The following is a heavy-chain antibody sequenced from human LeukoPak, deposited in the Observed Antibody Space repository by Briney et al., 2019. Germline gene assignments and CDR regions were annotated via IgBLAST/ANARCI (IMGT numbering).Heavy chain of an antibody. CDR1: GGSISSSSYY. Sequence: PSETLSLTCTVSGGSISSSSYYWGWIRQPPGKGLEWIGSIYYSGSTYYNPSLKSRVTISVDTSKNQFSLKLSSVTAADTAVYYCARQLGSTVVTSGDDAFDIWGQGTMVTVSS. CDR2: IYYSGST. J-gene: IGHJ3*02. CDR3: ARQLGSTVVTSGDDAFDI. D-gene: IGHD4-23*01. V-gene: IGHV4-39*01.